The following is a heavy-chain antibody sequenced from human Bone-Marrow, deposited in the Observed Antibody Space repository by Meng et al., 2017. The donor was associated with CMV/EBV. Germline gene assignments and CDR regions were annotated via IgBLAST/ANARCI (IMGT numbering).Heavy chain of an antibody. V-gene: IGHV3-7*01. Sequence: GESLKISCAASGFTFSASWMSWVRQAPGKGLEWVANIKEDGSEKYYVDSVKGRFTISRDNAKNSLYLQMHSLRAEDTAVYYCARVRPWGAFDHWGQGSLVTVSS. CDR2: IKEDGSEK. D-gene: IGHD1-26*01. CDR1: GFTFSASW. CDR3: ARVRPWGAFDH. J-gene: IGHJ4*02.